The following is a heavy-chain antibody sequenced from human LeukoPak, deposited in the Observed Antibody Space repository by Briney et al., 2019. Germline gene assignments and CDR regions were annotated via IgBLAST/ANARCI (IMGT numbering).Heavy chain of an antibody. CDR3: ARVPGVYYDRLTGYGSGWFDP. CDR1: GGSISSSSYY. Sequence: PSETLSLTCTVSGGSISSSSYYWAWIRQPPGKGLEWIGSIHYSGSTYYNPSLQSRVTISVDTSKNQFSLKLSSVTAADTAVYYCARVPGVYYDRLTGYGSGWFDPWGQGTLVTVSS. CDR2: IHYSGST. D-gene: IGHD3-9*01. J-gene: IGHJ5*02. V-gene: IGHV4-39*07.